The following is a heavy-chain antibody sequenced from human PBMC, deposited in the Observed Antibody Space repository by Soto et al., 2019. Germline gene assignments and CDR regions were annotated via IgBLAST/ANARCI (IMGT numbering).Heavy chain of an antibody. CDR1: GFTFSSYW. Sequence: PGGSLRLSCAASGFTFSSYWMSWVRQAPGKGLEWVANIKQDGSEKYYVDSVKGRFTISRDNAKNSLYLQMNSLRAEDTAVYYCARDLGFWSGYVPSHAFDIWGQGTMVTVSS. V-gene: IGHV3-7*05. J-gene: IGHJ3*02. CDR2: IKQDGSEK. D-gene: IGHD3-3*01. CDR3: ARDLGFWSGYVPSHAFDI.